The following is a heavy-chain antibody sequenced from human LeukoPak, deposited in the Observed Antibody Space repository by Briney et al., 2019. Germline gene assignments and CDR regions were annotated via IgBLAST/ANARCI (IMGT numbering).Heavy chain of an antibody. CDR3: ARPYCSGGSCHDYFDY. J-gene: IGHJ4*02. Sequence: GASVKVSCKASGYTFTSYGISWVRQAPGQGLEWMGWISAYNGNTNYAQKFQGRVTMTRDTSISTAYMELSGLTSDDTAVYYCARPYCSGGSCHDYFDYWGQGTLVTVSS. CDR1: GYTFTSYG. CDR2: ISAYNGNT. D-gene: IGHD2-15*01. V-gene: IGHV1-18*01.